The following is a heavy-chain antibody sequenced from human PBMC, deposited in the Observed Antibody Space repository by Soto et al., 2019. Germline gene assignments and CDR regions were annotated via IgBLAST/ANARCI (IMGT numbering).Heavy chain of an antibody. CDR2: ISYDGSNK. V-gene: IGHV3-30*18. CDR3: AKVFDYGDYEASEYFQH. Sequence: QVQLVESGGGVVQPGRSLRLSCAASGFTFSSYGMHWVRQAPGKGLEWVAVISYDGSNKYYADSVKGRFTISRDNSKNTLYLQMNSLRVEDTAVYYCAKVFDYGDYEASEYFQHWGQGTLVTVSS. D-gene: IGHD4-17*01. CDR1: GFTFSSYG. J-gene: IGHJ1*01.